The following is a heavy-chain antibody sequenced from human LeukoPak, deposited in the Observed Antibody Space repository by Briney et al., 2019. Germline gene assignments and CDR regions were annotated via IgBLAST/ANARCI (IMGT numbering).Heavy chain of an antibody. V-gene: IGHV3-30-3*01. CDR2: ISYDGSNK. Sequence: GGSLRLSCAASGFTFSSYAMHWVRQAPGKGLEWVAVISYDGSNKYYADSVKGRFTISRDNSKNTLYLQMNSLRAEDTAVYYCATMNGEWELLGGYWGQGTLVTVSS. CDR3: ATMNGEWELLGGY. CDR1: GFTFSSYA. D-gene: IGHD1-26*01. J-gene: IGHJ4*02.